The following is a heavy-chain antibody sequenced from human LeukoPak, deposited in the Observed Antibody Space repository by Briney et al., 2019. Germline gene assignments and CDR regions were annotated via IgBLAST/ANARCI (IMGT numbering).Heavy chain of an antibody. D-gene: IGHD2-15*01. CDR1: EFTFSSYW. J-gene: IGHJ5*02. V-gene: IGHV3-74*01. Sequence: GGSLRLSCAASEFTFSSYWMHWVRQAPGKGLVWVSRINSDGSSTSYADSVTGRFTIYRDDAKNTLYLQMNSLRAEDTAVYYCARDGQDIVVVVAATPCGWFDPWGQGTLVTVSS. CDR3: ARDGQDIVVVVAATPCGWFDP. CDR2: INSDGSST.